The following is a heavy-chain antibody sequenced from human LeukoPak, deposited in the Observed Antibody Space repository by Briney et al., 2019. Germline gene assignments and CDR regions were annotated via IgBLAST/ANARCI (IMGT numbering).Heavy chain of an antibody. V-gene: IGHV3-23*01. D-gene: IGHD2-15*01. CDR3: PRNTMCSGGSYDYYGMDV. J-gene: IGHJ6*02. Sequence: PGGSLRLSCAASGFTFSSYAMSWVRQAPGKGLEWVSAISGSGGSTYYADSVKGRFAISRDSSKNTLYLQMNSLRAEDTAVYYCPRNTMCSGGSYDYYGMDVWGQGTTVTVSS. CDR2: ISGSGGST. CDR1: GFTFSSYA.